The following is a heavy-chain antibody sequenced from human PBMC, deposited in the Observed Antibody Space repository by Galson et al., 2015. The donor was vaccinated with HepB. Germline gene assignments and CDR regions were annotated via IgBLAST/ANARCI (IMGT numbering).Heavy chain of an antibody. D-gene: IGHD2-2*01. J-gene: IGHJ6*02. CDR1: GFTFDGYA. Sequence: SLRLSCAASGFTFDGYAMHWVRQAPGKGLEWVSGISWNSGSIGYADSVKGRFTISRDNAKNSLHLQMNSLRAEDTAVYYCARDGYCSSTSCNTYYYGMDGWGQGTTVTVSS. CDR3: ARDGYCSSTSCNTYYYGMDG. V-gene: IGHV3-9*01. CDR2: ISWNSGSI.